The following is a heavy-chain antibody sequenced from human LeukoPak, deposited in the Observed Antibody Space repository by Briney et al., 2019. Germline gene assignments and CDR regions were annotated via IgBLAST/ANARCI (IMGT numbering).Heavy chain of an antibody. Sequence: PVGSLRLSCAASGFTFSSYGMHWVRQAPGKGLEWVAVIWCDGSNKYYADSVKGRFTISRDNSKNTLYLQMNSLRAEDTAVYYCAKVMATSGDSSGYTTKSFDYWGQGTLVTVSS. CDR2: IWCDGSNK. V-gene: IGHV3-33*06. J-gene: IGHJ4*02. CDR3: AKVMATSGDSSGYTTKSFDY. D-gene: IGHD3-22*01. CDR1: GFTFSSYG.